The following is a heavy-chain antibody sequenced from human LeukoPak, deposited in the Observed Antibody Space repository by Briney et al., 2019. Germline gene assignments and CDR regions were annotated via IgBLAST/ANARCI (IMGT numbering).Heavy chain of an antibody. V-gene: IGHV3-20*04. CDR3: ARELLVGAEDY. D-gene: IGHD1-26*01. CDR1: GFTFDDYG. J-gene: IGHJ4*02. CDR2: INWNGGST. Sequence: GGSLRLSCAASGFTFDDYGMSWVRQAPGKGLEWVCGINWNGGSTGYADSMKGRFTISRDNAKNSRYLQMNSLRAEDTALYYCARELLVGAEDYWGQGTLVTVSS.